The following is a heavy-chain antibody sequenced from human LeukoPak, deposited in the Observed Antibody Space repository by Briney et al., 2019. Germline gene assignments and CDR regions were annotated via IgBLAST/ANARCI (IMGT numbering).Heavy chain of an antibody. CDR3: ARDRGYCSGGSCYGAGSYYYYYYMDV. CDR2: INPNSGGT. CDR1: GYTFTTSD. Sequence: ASVKVSCKASGYTFTTSDINWVRQATGQGLEWMGWINPNSGGTNYAQKFQGRVTMTRDTSISTAYMELSRLRSDDTAVYYCARDRGYCSGGSCYGAGSYYYYYYMDVWGKGTTVTVSS. D-gene: IGHD2-15*01. J-gene: IGHJ6*03. V-gene: IGHV1-2*02.